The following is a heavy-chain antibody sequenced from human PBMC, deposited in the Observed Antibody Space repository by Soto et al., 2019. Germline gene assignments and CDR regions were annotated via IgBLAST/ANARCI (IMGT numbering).Heavy chain of an antibody. V-gene: IGHV3-7*01. J-gene: IGHJ2*01. CDR1: EFIFSTYW. CDR2: IKQEGSET. Sequence: EVQLVESGGGLVQPGGSLRLSCAASEFIFSTYWMSWVRQAPGKGLEWVATIKQEGSETYYVDSVEGRFTISRDNAKNSRHLQMNSLRFEDTAVYYCARQGRGRFSWYFDLWGRGTLVTVSS. CDR3: ARQGRGRFSWYFDL. D-gene: IGHD3-3*01.